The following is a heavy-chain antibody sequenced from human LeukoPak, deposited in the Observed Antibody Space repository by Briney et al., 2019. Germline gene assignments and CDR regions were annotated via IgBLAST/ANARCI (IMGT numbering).Heavy chain of an antibody. CDR1: GYSFTTYW. D-gene: IGHD1-26*01. CDR3: ARTRRGSYYYYGMDV. J-gene: IGHJ6*02. CDR2: IYPGDSDT. Sequence: GESLKISCKGSGYSFTTYWIAWVRQMLGKGLEWMGIIYPGDSDTRYSPSFQGQVTISADKSISTAYLQWSSLKASDTAMYYCARTRRGSYYYYGMDVWGQGTTVTVSS. V-gene: IGHV5-51*01.